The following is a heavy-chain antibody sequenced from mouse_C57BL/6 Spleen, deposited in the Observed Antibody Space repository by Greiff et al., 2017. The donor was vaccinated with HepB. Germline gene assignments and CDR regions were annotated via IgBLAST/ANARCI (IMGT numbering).Heavy chain of an antibody. CDR2: INPNNGGT. CDR1: GYTFTDYY. CDR3: ARRINHGYDYYAMDY. V-gene: IGHV1-26*01. Sequence: EVQLQQSGPELVKPGASVKISCKASGYTFTDYYMNWVKQSHGKSLEWIGDINPNNGGTSYNQKFKGKATLTVDKSSSTAYMELRSLTSEDSAVYYCARRINHGYDYYAMDYWGQGTSVTVSS. J-gene: IGHJ4*01. D-gene: IGHD2-2*01.